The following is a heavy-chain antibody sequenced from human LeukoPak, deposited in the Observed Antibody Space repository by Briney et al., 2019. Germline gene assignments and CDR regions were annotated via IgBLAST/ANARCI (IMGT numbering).Heavy chain of an antibody. V-gene: IGHV3-7*01. D-gene: IGHD7-27*01. CDR2: IKQDGSEK. J-gene: IGHJ3*02. Sequence: PGGSLRLSCAASGFTFSSYWMSWVRRAPGKGLEWVANIKQDGSEKYYVDSVRGRFTISRDNAKNSLYLQMNSLRAEDTAVYYCARRQFNWGSAFDIWGQGTMVTVSS. CDR1: GFTFSSYW. CDR3: ARRQFNWGSAFDI.